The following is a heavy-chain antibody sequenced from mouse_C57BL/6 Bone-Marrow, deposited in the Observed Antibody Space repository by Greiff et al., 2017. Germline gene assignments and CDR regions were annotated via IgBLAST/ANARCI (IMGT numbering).Heavy chain of an antibody. CDR1: GFSFNTYA. CDR2: IRSNSNHYAT. D-gene: IGHD2-4*01. J-gene: IGHJ4*01. CDR3: GRPIRGAMDY. V-gene: IGHV10-1*01. Sequence: EVMLVESGGGLVQPTGSLKLSCAASGFSFNTYALNWVRQAQGTGLEWVARIRSNSNHYATYSAASVTDRLTISRDESEIMLDLQRNYVKTDDTSMYYWGRPIRGAMDYWGQGTSVTVSS.